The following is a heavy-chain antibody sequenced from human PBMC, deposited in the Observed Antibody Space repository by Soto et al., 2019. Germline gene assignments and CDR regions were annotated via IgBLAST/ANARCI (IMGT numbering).Heavy chain of an antibody. D-gene: IGHD3-3*01. CDR2: IYWDDDK. J-gene: IGHJ4*02. CDR1: GFSLTTSGVC. Sequence: QITLNESGPTVVRPTETLTLTCRFSGFSLTTSGVCVGWIRQSPGKAPEWLALIYWDDDKRYSASLKSRLTSTKDTSKNQVVLTVSDLDPTDTATYYCAHRVLRTVFGLVTTTAIYFDFWGQGTPVAVSS. V-gene: IGHV2-5*02. CDR3: AHRVLRTVFGLVTTTAIYFDF.